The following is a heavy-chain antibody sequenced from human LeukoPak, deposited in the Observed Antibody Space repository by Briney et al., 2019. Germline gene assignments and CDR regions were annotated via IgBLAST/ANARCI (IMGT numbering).Heavy chain of an antibody. J-gene: IGHJ4*02. D-gene: IGHD1-26*01. CDR3: VKGSLGAGKFDY. CDR1: GFVFNSNA. CDR2: ISPSGERR. Sequence: GGSLRLSCTASGFVFNSNAMSWVRQAPGKGLEWVSAISPSGERRTSADAVKGRFTISRDTSKNTLFLQMDSLRADDTAIYYCVKGSLGAGKFDYWGQGALVTVSS. V-gene: IGHV3-23*01.